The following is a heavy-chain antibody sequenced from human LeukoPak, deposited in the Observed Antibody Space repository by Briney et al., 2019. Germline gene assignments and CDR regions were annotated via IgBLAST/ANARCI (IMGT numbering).Heavy chain of an antibody. Sequence: SETLSLTCTVSGGSISSSSYYWGWIRQPPGKGLEWIGSIYYSGSTYYNPSLKSRVTISVDTSKNQFSLKLSSVTAADTAVYYCATHYGSGSYKDYWGQGTLVTVSS. D-gene: IGHD3-10*01. CDR3: ATHYGSGSYKDY. V-gene: IGHV4-39*01. CDR2: IYYSGST. J-gene: IGHJ4*02. CDR1: GGSISSSSYY.